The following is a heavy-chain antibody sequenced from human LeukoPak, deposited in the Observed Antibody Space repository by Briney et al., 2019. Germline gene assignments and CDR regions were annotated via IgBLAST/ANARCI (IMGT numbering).Heavy chain of an antibody. J-gene: IGHJ5*02. Sequence: PSETLSLTCAVSGYSISSGYYWGWIRQPPGKGLEWIGSIYHSGRTYYNPSLTSRVTISVDTSKNQFSLKLTSVTAADTAVYYCATEVGQRLIRTWGQGTLVTVFS. D-gene: IGHD6-25*01. CDR1: GYSISSGYY. V-gene: IGHV4-38-2*01. CDR3: ATEVGQRLIRT. CDR2: IYHSGRT.